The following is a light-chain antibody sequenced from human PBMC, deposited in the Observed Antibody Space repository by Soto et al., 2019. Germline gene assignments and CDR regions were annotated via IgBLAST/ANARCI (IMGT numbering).Light chain of an antibody. J-gene: IGKJ3*01. CDR2: AAS. Sequence: DIQMTQSPSSLAASVGDRVTITCRASQSISSYLNWYQQKPGKAPKLLIYAASNLQSGVPSRFSGSGSGTDFTLTISSLQPEDFATYYCQQSYSTPFTFGPGTQVDIK. V-gene: IGKV1-39*01. CDR1: QSISSY. CDR3: QQSYSTPFT.